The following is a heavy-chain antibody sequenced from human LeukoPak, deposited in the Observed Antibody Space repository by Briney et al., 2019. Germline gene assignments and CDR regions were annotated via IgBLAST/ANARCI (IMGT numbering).Heavy chain of an antibody. D-gene: IGHD2-2*01. CDR2: TYYRSKWYN. CDR1: GDSVSTNSDA. V-gene: IGHV6-1*01. Sequence: SQTLSLTCAISGDSVSTNSDAWNWIRQSPSRGLEWLGRTYYRSKWYNDYAVSVKSRITISPDTSKNQFSLQLNSVTPEDTAVYYCARGGIGYCTSISCYFDSWGQGTPVTVSS. CDR3: ARGGIGYCTSISCYFDS. J-gene: IGHJ4*02.